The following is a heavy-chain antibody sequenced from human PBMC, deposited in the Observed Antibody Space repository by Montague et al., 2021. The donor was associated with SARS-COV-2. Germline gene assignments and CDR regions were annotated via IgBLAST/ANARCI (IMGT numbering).Heavy chain of an antibody. Sequence: SETLSLTCAVYGGSFSGYYWSWIRQPPGKGLEWIGEINHSGSTNYNPSLKSRVNISVDTSQKQFSLKLSSVTAAHTAGYYCARGAGVVSIFAIYSYYGMDVWGQGTTVTVSS. CDR2: INHSGST. CDR3: ARGAGVVSIFAIYSYYGMDV. J-gene: IGHJ6*02. V-gene: IGHV4-34*01. CDR1: GGSFSGYY. D-gene: IGHD3-3*01.